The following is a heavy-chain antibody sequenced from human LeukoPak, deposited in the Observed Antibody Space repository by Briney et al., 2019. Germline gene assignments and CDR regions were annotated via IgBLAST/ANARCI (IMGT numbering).Heavy chain of an antibody. CDR3: ARGGYCTNGVCYSTSPFDY. J-gene: IGHJ4*02. D-gene: IGHD2-8*01. CDR1: GFTFSSYE. Sequence: GGSLRLSCADSGFTFSSYEMNWVRQAPGKGLEWVSYISSSGSTIYYADSVKGRFTISRDNAKNSLYLQMNSPRAEDTAVYYCARGGYCTNGVCYSTSPFDYWGQGTLVTVSS. CDR2: ISSSGSTI. V-gene: IGHV3-48*03.